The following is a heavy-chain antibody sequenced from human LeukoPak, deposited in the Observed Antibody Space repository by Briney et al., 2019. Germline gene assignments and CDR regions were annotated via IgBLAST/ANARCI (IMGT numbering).Heavy chain of an antibody. CDR3: ARLSLGLSHDFWSGYYYYFDY. J-gene: IGHJ4*02. CDR1: GYSMSSGYY. CDR2: IYHSGST. Sequence: SETLSLTCAVSGYSMSSGYYWGRIRQPPGQRVGWIGSIYHSGSTYYNPSLKSRVTISVDTSKNQFSLKLSSVTAADTAVYYRARLSLGLSHDFWSGYYYYFDYWGQGTLVTVSS. D-gene: IGHD3-3*01. V-gene: IGHV4-38-2*01.